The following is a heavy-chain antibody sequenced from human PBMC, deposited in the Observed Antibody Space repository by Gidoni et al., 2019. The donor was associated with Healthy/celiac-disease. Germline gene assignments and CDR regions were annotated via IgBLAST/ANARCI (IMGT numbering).Heavy chain of an antibody. CDR3: AREETVGGYSYGYLGY. Sequence: QVQLQESGPGLVKPSQTLSLTCTVSGGSISSGCYYWSGIRQHPGKGLEWIGYIYYSGSTYYNPSLKSRVTISVDTSKNQFSLKLSSVTAADTAVYYCAREETVGGYSYGYLGYWGQGTLVTVSS. V-gene: IGHV4-31*03. CDR1: GGSISSGCYY. D-gene: IGHD5-18*01. CDR2: IYYSGST. J-gene: IGHJ4*02.